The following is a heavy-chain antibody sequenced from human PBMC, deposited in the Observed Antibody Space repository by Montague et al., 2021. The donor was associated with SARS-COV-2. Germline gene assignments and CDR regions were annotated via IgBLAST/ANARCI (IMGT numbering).Heavy chain of an antibody. Sequence: SQTLSLTCTVSGGSTSSYYWTWIRQPPGKGLESIGYIYHNGSTKYNPSLKSRVTISVDTSKNQFSLKLSSVSVADTAVYYCARGGGNSADYYNYTMDVWAKGPRSPSS. J-gene: IGHJ6*02. CDR1: GGSTSSYY. D-gene: IGHD4-23*01. CDR3: ARGGGNSADYYNYTMDV. CDR2: IYHNGST. V-gene: IGHV4-59*01.